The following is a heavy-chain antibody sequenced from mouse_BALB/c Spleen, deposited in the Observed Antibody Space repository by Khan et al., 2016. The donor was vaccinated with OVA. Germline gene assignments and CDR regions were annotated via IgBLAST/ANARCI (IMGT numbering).Heavy chain of an antibody. D-gene: IGHD2-12*01. Sequence: VQLQQPGAELVKPGAPVKLSCKASGYTFIRYWVNWVKQRPGRGLEWIGRIDPSDSETHYNQKFKDKATLTVDKSSSTAYIQLSSLTSEDSAVYYCARVAYYRYYAMDYWGQGTSVTVSS. CDR3: ARVAYYRYYAMDY. CDR1: GYTFIRYW. V-gene: IGHV1-69*02. J-gene: IGHJ4*01. CDR2: IDPSDSET.